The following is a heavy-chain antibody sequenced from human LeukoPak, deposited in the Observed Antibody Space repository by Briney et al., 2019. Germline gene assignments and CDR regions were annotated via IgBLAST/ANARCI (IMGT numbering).Heavy chain of an antibody. CDR1: GSSFTSYW. Sequence: GESLRISCKGSGSSFTSYWISWVRQMPGKGLEWMGRIDPSDSYTNYSPSFQGHVTISADKSISTAYLQWSSLKASDTAMYYCARHARGDIVVVVAAIDYWGQGTLVTVSS. CDR3: ARHARGDIVVVVAAIDY. CDR2: IDPSDSYT. J-gene: IGHJ4*02. D-gene: IGHD2-15*01. V-gene: IGHV5-10-1*01.